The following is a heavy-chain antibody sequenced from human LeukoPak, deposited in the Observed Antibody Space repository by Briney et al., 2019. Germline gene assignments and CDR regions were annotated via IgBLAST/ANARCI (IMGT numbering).Heavy chain of an antibody. CDR2: IIPIFGTA. V-gene: IGHV1-69*13. J-gene: IGHJ3*02. CDR1: GGTFSSYA. CDR3: ARLGERSSGWYHGSPYAFDI. D-gene: IGHD6-19*01. Sequence: SVKASCKASGGTFSSYAISWVRQAPGQGLEWMGGIIPIFGTANYAQKFQGRVTITADESTSTAYMELSSLRSEDTAVYYCARLGERSSGWYHGSPYAFDIWGQGTMVTVSS.